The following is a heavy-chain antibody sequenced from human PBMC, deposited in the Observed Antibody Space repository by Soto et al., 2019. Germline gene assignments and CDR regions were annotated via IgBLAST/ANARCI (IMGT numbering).Heavy chain of an antibody. CDR1: GGSLSGYY. CDR2: INHSGTT. CDR3: ARGGGGRYSVHWFDP. J-gene: IGHJ5*02. V-gene: IGHV4-34*01. Sequence: QVQLQQWGAGLLKPSETLSLTCAVYGGSLSGYYWSWIRQPPGKGLEWIGEINHSGTTNYSPSLKSRVTISVDTSKNQFSLKLSSVTAADTAVYYCARGGGGRYSVHWFDPWGQGTLATVSS. D-gene: IGHD1-26*01.